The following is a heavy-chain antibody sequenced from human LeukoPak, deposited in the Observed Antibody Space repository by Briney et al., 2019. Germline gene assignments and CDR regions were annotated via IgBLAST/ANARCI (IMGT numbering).Heavy chain of an antibody. D-gene: IGHD6-13*01. Sequence: SETLPLTCTVSGGSISSYYWSWIRQPPGKGLEWIGYIYYSGTTNYNPSLKSRVTISVDASKNQFSLKLSSVTAADTAVYYCARGVYIAAAQYGYWGQGTLVTVSS. CDR2: IYYSGTT. V-gene: IGHV4-59*01. J-gene: IGHJ4*02. CDR1: GGSISSYY. CDR3: ARGVYIAAAQYGY.